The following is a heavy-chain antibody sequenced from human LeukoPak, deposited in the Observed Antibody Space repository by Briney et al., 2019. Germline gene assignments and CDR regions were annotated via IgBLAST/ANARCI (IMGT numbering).Heavy chain of an antibody. D-gene: IGHD1-14*01. J-gene: IGHJ3*02. CDR3: VTQTGYDAFDI. Sequence: GGSLRLSCAASGFTFSSYWMSWVRQAPGKGLEWVANIKQDGSEKYYVDSVKGRFTISRDNAKNSLYLQMNSLRAEDTAVYYCVTQTGYDAFDIWGQGTMVTVSS. V-gene: IGHV3-7*01. CDR1: GFTFSSYW. CDR2: IKQDGSEK.